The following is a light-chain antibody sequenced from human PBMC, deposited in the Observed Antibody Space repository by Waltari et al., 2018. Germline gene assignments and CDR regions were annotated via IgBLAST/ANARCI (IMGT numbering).Light chain of an antibody. V-gene: IGKV4-1*01. CDR1: QSVLYSANNKNY. Sequence: DIVMTQSPDSLAVSLGERATINCKSSQSVLYSANNKNYLAWYQHKAGQPPKLLIYWASTRESGVPDRFSGGGSGTDFTLTISSLQAEDVAVYYCQQYDASPWTFGQGTKVEIK. CDR3: QQYDASPWT. J-gene: IGKJ1*01. CDR2: WAS.